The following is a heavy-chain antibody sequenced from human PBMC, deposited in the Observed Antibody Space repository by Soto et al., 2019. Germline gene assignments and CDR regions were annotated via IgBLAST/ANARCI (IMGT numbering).Heavy chain of an antibody. D-gene: IGHD3-10*01. CDR2: IYWDDDK. CDR3: AQRRRDYGLGREPANYCDP. J-gene: IGHJ5*02. Sequence: QITLKESGPTLVRPTQTLTLTCTFSGFSLSTTGVGVGWIRQPPGKALEWLALIYWDDDKRYSPSQKSRLTTTKDTSKNEAILTMPNMDPVDTATYCCAQRRRDYGLGREPANYCDPWGQGTLVTVSP. CDR1: GFSLSTTGVG. V-gene: IGHV2-5*02.